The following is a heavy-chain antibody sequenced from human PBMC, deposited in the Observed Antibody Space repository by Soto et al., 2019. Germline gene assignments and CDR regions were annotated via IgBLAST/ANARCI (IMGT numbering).Heavy chain of an antibody. J-gene: IGHJ4*02. D-gene: IGHD4-17*01. V-gene: IGHV4-30-4*01. CDR3: AREMMTTSLLNY. Sequence: PSETLSLTCPVSYGSISSSDYYWILILQPPGKGLEWIGYIYYSESTYYNPSLKSRVTISLDTSKNQFSLTLSSVTAADTAVYYCAREMMTTSLLNYWGQGILVTVSS. CDR1: YGSISSSDYY. CDR2: IYYSEST.